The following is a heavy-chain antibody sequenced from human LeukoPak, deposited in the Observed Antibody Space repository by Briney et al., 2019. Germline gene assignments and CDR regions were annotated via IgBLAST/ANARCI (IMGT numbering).Heavy chain of an antibody. CDR3: ARDRTEGDAFDI. CDR2: ISYDGSNK. Sequence: GRSLRLSCAASGFTFSSYVMHWGRQAPGKGVEGVAVISYDGSNKYYADSVKGRFTISRDNSKNTLYLQMNSLRAEDTAVYYCARDRTEGDAFDIWGQGTMVTVSS. V-gene: IGHV3-30*04. D-gene: IGHD1-14*01. J-gene: IGHJ3*02. CDR1: GFTFSSYV.